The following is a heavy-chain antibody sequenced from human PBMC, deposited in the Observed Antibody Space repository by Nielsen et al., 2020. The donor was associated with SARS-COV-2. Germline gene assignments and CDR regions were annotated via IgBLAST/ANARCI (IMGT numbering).Heavy chain of an antibody. Sequence: GESLKISCAASGFTFSSYGMHWVRQAPGKGLEWVAVISYDGSNKYYADSVKGRFTISRDNSKNTLYLQMNSLRAEDTAVYYCAKPYSDKDYWGQGTLVTVSS. CDR3: AKPYSDKDY. D-gene: IGHD1-26*01. CDR2: ISYDGSNK. J-gene: IGHJ4*02. CDR1: GFTFSSYG. V-gene: IGHV3-30*18.